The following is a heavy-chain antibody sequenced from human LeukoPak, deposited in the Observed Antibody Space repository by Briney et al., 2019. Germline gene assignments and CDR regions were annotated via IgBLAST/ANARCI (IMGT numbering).Heavy chain of an antibody. V-gene: IGHV4-34*01. CDR2: INHSGST. CDR3: ARGKIVPRI. Sequence: SETLSLTCAVYGGPFSGYYWSWIRQPPGKGLEWIGEINHSGSTNYNPSLKSRVTISVDTSKNQFSLKLSSVTAADTAVYYCARGKIVPRIWGQGTLVTVSS. D-gene: IGHD1-26*01. J-gene: IGHJ4*02. CDR1: GGPFSGYY.